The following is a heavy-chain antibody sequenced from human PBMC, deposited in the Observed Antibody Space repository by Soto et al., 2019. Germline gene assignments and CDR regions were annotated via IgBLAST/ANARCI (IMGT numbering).Heavy chain of an antibody. CDR3: ARGGYYDNTWGKLRHYGLDV. CDR1: GYTFIRYG. D-gene: IGHD3-16*01. V-gene: IGHV1-18*01. J-gene: IGHJ6*02. Sequence: QVQLVQSAGEVKKPGASVKVSCKASGYTFIRYGITWVRQAPGQGLEWMGWISPYNDYTIYAQKLQGRVTRTTDTSTKKVYLDLRSLKSDDTAVYYCARGGYYDNTWGKLRHYGLDVWGQGTSVTVSS. CDR2: ISPYNDYT.